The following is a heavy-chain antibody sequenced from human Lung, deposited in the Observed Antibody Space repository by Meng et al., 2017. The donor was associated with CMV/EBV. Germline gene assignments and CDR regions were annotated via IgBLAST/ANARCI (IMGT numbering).Heavy chain of an antibody. V-gene: IGHV4-38-2*02. CDR3: ARDYRTGCSSTSCYNWFDP. CDR1: GYSISNGYY. Sequence: SETLSLXCTVSGYSISNGYYWGWIRQPPGKGLEWIGSIYHSGSTYYNPSLKSRVTISVDTSKNQFSLKLSSVTAADTAVYYCARDYRTGCSSTSCYNWFDPWRQGTVVTVSS. D-gene: IGHD2-2*01. CDR2: IYHSGST. J-gene: IGHJ5*02.